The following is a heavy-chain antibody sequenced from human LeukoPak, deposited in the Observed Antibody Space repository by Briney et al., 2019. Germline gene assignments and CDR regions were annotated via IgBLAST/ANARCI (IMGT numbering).Heavy chain of an antibody. V-gene: IGHV3-30*02. CDR3: AKGYRNHLLILLDS. J-gene: IGHJ5*01. Sequence: GGSLKLSCAASGFTFRTNGMHWVRQAPGKGLEWVAFIRYDGNNKYYADSVKGRLTITRDNSKNTLYLQMNSLRAADTAVYYCAKGYRNHLLILLDSWGQGTLVTVSS. D-gene: IGHD3-16*01. CDR1: GFTFRTNG. CDR2: IRYDGNNK.